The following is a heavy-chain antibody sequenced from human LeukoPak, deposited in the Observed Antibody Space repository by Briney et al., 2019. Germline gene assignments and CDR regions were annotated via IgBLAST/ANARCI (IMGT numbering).Heavy chain of an antibody. J-gene: IGHJ6*02. V-gene: IGHV1-18*01. Sequence: ASVKVSCKASGYTFTSYGISWVRQAPGQGLEWMGWISAYNGNTNYAQKLQGRVTMTKDTSTSTAYMQLRSLRSDDTAVYYCARASSWSQYYYYYGMDVWGQGTTVTVSS. CDR1: GYTFTSYG. CDR3: ARASSWSQYYYYYGMDV. D-gene: IGHD6-13*01. CDR2: ISAYNGNT.